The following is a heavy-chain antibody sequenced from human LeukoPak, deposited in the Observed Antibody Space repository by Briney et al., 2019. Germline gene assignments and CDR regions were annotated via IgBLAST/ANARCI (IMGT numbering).Heavy chain of an antibody. CDR1: GFTFDDYA. J-gene: IGHJ4*02. Sequence: SGGSLRLSCAASGFTFDDYALHWVRQAPGKGLEWVSGISWNSGSIGYADSVKGRFTISRDNAKNSLYLQMNSLRAEDMALYYCAKGRVGALDYWGQGTLVTVSS. CDR2: ISWNSGSI. V-gene: IGHV3-9*03. CDR3: AKGRVGALDY. D-gene: IGHD6-6*01.